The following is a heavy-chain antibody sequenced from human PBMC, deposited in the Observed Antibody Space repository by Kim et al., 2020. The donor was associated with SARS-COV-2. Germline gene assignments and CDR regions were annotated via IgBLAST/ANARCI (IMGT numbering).Heavy chain of an antibody. J-gene: IGHJ4*01. CDR1: GAPVTTFY. CDR3: ARDGDGDNSGYPWAGLDY. CDR2: IHNREGT. Sequence: SETLSLTCTVSGAPVTTFYWSWIRQPPGKGLEWIGYIHNREGTNYNPSFKSRVTMSLDTSKNQFSLRLNSVTAADTAVYHCARDGDGDNSGYPWAGLDY. V-gene: IGHV4-59*02. D-gene: IGHD3-22*01.